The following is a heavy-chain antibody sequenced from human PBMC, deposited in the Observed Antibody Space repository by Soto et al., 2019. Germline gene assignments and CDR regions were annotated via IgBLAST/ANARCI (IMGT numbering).Heavy chain of an antibody. CDR2: ISSSSSTI. V-gene: IGHV3-48*02. D-gene: IGHD3-3*01. CDR3: ARDYDFWSGYYTGFDY. Sequence: GGSLRLSCAASGFTFSSYSMNWVRQAPGKGLEWVSYISSSSSTIYYADSVKGRFTISRDNAKNSLYLQMNSLRDEDTAVYYCARDYDFWSGYYTGFDYWGQGTLVTVYS. CDR1: GFTFSSYS. J-gene: IGHJ4*02.